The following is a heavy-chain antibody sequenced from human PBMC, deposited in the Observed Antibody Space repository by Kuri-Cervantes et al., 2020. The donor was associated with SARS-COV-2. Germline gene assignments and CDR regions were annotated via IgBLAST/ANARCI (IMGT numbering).Heavy chain of an antibody. V-gene: IGHV3-23*01. J-gene: IGHJ2*01. CDR1: GFTFSSYA. CDR3: AKDLSPLYSSSWYNWYFDL. Sequence: LSLTCAASGFTFSSYAMSWVRQAPGKGLEWVSAISGSGGSTYYADSVKGRFTISRDNSKNTLYLQMNSLRAEDTAVYYCAKDLSPLYSSSWYNWYFDLWGRGTLVTVSS. CDR2: ISGSGGST. D-gene: IGHD6-13*01.